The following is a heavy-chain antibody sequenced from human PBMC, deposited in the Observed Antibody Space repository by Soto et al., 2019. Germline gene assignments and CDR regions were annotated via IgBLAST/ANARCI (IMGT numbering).Heavy chain of an antibody. Sequence: ASVNVSRKASGYTYTGYYMHWVRQAPGQGLEWMGWINPNSGGTNYAQKFQGWVTMTRDTSISTAYMELSRLRSDDTAVYYCARDRAYYYDSSGYYYSVGFAFDIWGQGTMVTVSS. D-gene: IGHD3-22*01. CDR2: INPNSGGT. CDR1: GYTYTGYY. V-gene: IGHV1-2*04. CDR3: ARDRAYYYDSSGYYYSVGFAFDI. J-gene: IGHJ3*02.